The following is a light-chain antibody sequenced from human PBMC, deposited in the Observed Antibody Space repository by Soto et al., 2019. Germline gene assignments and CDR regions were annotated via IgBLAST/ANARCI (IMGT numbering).Light chain of an antibody. V-gene: IGKV4-1*01. CDR1: QSVLYSSNNKNY. Sequence: DIVMTQSPDSLAVSLGERATINCKSSQSVLYSSNNKNYLAWYQQKPGQPPKLLIFWASTRASGVPDRFSGSGSGTDFTLPIRSLQAEDVAVYYCQQYYSTPRTFGQGT. CDR3: QQYYSTPRT. CDR2: WAS. J-gene: IGKJ1*01.